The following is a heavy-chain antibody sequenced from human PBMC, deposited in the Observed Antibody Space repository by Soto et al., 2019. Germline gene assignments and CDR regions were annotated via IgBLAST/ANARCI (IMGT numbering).Heavy chain of an antibody. CDR3: ARGDIVVVVAGAYYGMDV. J-gene: IGHJ6*02. Sequence: ASVKVSCKASGYTFTGYYMHWVRQAPGQGLEWMGWINPNSGGTNYAQKFQGWVTMTRDTSISTAYMKLSRLRSDDTAVYCCARGDIVVVVAGAYYGMDVWGQGTTVTVSS. V-gene: IGHV1-2*04. D-gene: IGHD2-15*01. CDR2: INPNSGGT. CDR1: GYTFTGYY.